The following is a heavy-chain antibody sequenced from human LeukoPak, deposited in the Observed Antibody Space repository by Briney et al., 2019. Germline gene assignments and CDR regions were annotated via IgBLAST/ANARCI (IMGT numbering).Heavy chain of an antibody. V-gene: IGHV3-30*18. CDR3: AKDRATVTYYYYYGMDV. Sequence: GGSLRLSCAASGFTFSSYGMHWVRQAPGKGLEWVAVISYDGSNKYYADSVKGRFTISRDNSKNTLYLQMNSLRAEDTAVYYCAKDRATVTYYYYYGMDVWGQGTTVTVSS. D-gene: IGHD4-17*01. J-gene: IGHJ6*02. CDR2: ISYDGSNK. CDR1: GFTFSSYG.